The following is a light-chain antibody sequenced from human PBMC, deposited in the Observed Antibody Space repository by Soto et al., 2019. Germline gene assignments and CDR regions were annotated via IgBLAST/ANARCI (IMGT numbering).Light chain of an antibody. V-gene: IGKV3-15*01. Sequence: EIVMTQSPATLSVSPGERATLSCRASQTVSSTLAWYQQKPGQAPRLLIYGASTRATDIPARFSGSGSGTEFTLIISSLQSEDFAVYYCQQYYNWPRTFGQGTKVEIK. J-gene: IGKJ1*01. CDR1: QTVSST. CDR3: QQYYNWPRT. CDR2: GAS.